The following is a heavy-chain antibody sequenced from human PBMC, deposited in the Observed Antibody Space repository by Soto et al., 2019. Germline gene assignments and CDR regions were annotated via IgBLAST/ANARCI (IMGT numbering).Heavy chain of an antibody. CDR2: ISTYNGNT. D-gene: IGHD2-15*01. V-gene: IGHV1-18*01. J-gene: IGHJ2*01. Sequence: QVQLVQSGAEVKKPGASVKVSCKASGYTFTNYGITWVRQAPGQGLEWMAWISTYNGNTNFAQNFHGRVTMTTDTSTSTAYMELRSLRSDDTAVYYCATVSVEGGYFDLWGRGTLVTVSS. CDR1: GYTFTNYG. CDR3: ATVSVEGGYFDL.